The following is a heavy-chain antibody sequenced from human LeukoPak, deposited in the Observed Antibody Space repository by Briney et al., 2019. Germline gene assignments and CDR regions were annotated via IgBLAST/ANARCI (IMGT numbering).Heavy chain of an antibody. D-gene: IGHD3-10*01. V-gene: IGHV1-2*02. CDR1: GYTFTGCN. CDR2: IDPNSGAT. CDR3: ARVGLTRGEAFDI. J-gene: IGHJ3*02. Sequence: GASVKVSCKASGYTFTGCNMHWVRQAPGQGLEWMGLIDPNSGATNYAQKFQGRVTMTRDTSISTAYMELSRLRSDDTAMYYCARVGLTRGEAFDICGQGTMVTVSS.